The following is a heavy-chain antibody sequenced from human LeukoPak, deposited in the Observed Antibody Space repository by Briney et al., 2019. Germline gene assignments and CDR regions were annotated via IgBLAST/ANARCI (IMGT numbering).Heavy chain of an antibody. J-gene: IGHJ4*02. CDR2: IYDSGSS. CDR3: ARTIVGATKRIREVGFDY. Sequence: SETLSLTCTVSGDSITSYYWSWIRQPPGKGLEWIGYIYDSGSSNYNTSLKSRVTISVDTSKNQFSLKVSSVTAADTAVYYCARTIVGATKRIREVGFDYRGQGTLVTVSS. D-gene: IGHD1-26*01. CDR1: GDSITSYY. V-gene: IGHV4-59*01.